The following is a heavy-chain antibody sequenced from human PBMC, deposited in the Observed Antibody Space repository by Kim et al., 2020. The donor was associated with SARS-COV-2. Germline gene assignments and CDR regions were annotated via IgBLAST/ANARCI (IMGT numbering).Heavy chain of an antibody. J-gene: IGHJ4*02. CDR3: ARGYYGSSTYYQPPRD. V-gene: IGHV4-39*01. D-gene: IGHD3-22*01. Sequence: SLKSRVTISIDTSKNQFSLKLSSVTAADTAVFYCARGYYGSSTYYQPPRDWGQGTLVTVSS.